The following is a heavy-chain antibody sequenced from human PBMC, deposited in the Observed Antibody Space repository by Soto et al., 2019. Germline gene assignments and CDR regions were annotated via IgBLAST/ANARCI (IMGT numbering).Heavy chain of an antibody. V-gene: IGHV1-46*02. D-gene: IGHD3-22*01. CDR3: TQEIVVGGGDSLRGMGV. Sequence: QVQLVQSGAEVRKPGASVKVSCKASGYTFKSHYIHWLRQAPGQGLEWLGVINPGTGRTTYAQSFRGEVIMVRCTSPSTVTTYLRSLTPGSTAVYYGTQEIVVGGGDSLRGMGVWGQGTTVTVSS. J-gene: IGHJ6*02. CDR1: GYTFKSHY. CDR2: INPGTGRT.